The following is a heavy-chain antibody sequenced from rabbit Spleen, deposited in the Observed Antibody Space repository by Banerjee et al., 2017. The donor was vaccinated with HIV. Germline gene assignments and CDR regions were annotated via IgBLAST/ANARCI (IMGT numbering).Heavy chain of an antibody. J-gene: IGHJ4*01. Sequence: EQLEESGGGLVKPGASLTLTCKASGFSFNSGYDMCWVRQAPGKGPEWIACIYNGDGSTYYASWVNGRFTISRSTSLNTVTLQMTSLTAADTATYFCARDTGYAGYGYATGFNLWGQGTLVTVS. CDR3: ARDTGYAGYGYATGFNL. D-gene: IGHD6-1*01. V-gene: IGHV1S47*01. CDR2: IYNGDGST. CDR1: GFSFNSGYD.